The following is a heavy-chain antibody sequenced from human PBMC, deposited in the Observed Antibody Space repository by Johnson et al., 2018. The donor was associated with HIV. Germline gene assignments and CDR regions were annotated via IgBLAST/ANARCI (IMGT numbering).Heavy chain of an antibody. J-gene: IGHJ3*02. CDR2: ISSGGRTI. CDR1: GFNFSDHY. D-gene: IGHD4-23*01. CDR3: AKVGAMVVTPRGEAFDI. V-gene: IGHV3-11*04. Sequence: QVQPVESGGGLVKPGGSLRLSCAASGFNFSDHYMTWIRQAPGKGLEWVSYISSGGRTIYYADSVKGRFTISRDNSKNTLYLQMNSLRAEDTSVYYCAKVGAMVVTPRGEAFDIWGQGTMVTVSS.